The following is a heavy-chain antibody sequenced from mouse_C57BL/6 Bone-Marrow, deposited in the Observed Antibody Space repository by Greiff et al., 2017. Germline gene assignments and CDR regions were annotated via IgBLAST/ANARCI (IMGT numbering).Heavy chain of an antibody. CDR3: ASRYYGSSDGCYFDV. V-gene: IGHV14-2*01. D-gene: IGHD1-1*01. J-gene: IGHJ1*03. CDR1: GFNIKDYY. Sequence: EVQLQQSGAELVKPGASVKLSCTASGFNIKDYYMHWVKQRTEQGLEWIGRIGPEDGDTKYAQKFQGKATLTADTSSNTAYLQLSSLTSEDTAVYNCASRYYGSSDGCYFDVWGTGTTVTVSS. CDR2: IGPEDGDT.